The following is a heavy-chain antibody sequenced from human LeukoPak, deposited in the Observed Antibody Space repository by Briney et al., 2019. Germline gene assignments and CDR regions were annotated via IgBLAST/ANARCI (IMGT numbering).Heavy chain of an antibody. V-gene: IGHV4-39*01. D-gene: IGHD5-18*01. CDR3: ARRTAWAPLYFDP. Sequence: GSLRLSCAASGFTFSSYAMSWIRQPPGKGLEWIGSIYNGERTYYNPSLKGRVTIFVDTSKNQFSLKLSSVTAADTAVYYCARRTAWAPLYFDPWGQGTLVTVSS. CDR2: IYNGERT. J-gene: IGHJ4*02. CDR1: GFTFSSYA.